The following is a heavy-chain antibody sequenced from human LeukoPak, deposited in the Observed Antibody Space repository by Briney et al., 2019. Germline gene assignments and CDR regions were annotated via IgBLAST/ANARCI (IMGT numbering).Heavy chain of an antibody. J-gene: IGHJ2*01. CDR2: ISWNSGSI. CDR1: GFTSDDYA. CDR3: AKGGMTTVTSWYFDL. V-gene: IGHV3-9*02. Sequence: SLRLSCAASGFTSDDYAMHWVRQAPGKGLEWVSGISWNSGSIGYADSVKGRFTISRDNAKNSLYLQMNSLRAEDTALYYCAKGGMTTVTSWYFDLWGRGTLVTVSS. D-gene: IGHD4-17*01.